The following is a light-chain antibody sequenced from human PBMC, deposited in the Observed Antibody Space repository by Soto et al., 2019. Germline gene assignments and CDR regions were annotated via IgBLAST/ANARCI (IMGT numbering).Light chain of an antibody. V-gene: IGKV1-16*01. CDR2: AAS. CDR3: QQYNSYPWT. Sequence: DVQMTQSPSSLSASVGDSVTITCRASQGIGNYLSWFQQKPGKAPKPLIYAASTLQSGVPSRFSGSGSGTDFTLTINTLQPADFATYYCQQYNSYPWTFGQGTKV. CDR1: QGIGNY. J-gene: IGKJ1*01.